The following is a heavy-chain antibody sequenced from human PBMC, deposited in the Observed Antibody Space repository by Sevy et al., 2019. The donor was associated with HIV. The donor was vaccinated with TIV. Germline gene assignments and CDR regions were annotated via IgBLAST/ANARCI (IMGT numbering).Heavy chain of an antibody. J-gene: IGHJ4*02. CDR1: GFTFSSNG. V-gene: IGHV3-33*01. Sequence: GGSLRLSCAASGFTFSSNGMHWVRQAPGKGLKWVAVIWHDGSKKFYADSVKGRFTISRDIAKNTLHLQMNSLRAEDTAVYYCARDLEFYDYGDYGPAFMPDYWGQGTLVTVSS. CDR3: ARDLEFYDYGDYGPAFMPDY. CDR2: IWHDGSKK. D-gene: IGHD4-17*01.